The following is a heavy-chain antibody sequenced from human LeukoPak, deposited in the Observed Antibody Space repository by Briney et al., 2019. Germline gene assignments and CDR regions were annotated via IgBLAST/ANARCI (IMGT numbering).Heavy chain of an antibody. CDR1: GFTFSSYE. Sequence: QTGGSLRLSCAASGFTFSSYEMNWVRQAPGKGLEWVSYISSSGSTIYYADSVKGRFTISRDNAKNSLYLQMNSLRAKDTAVYYCARDLCYDFWSGCLPFDYWGQGTLVTVSS. CDR2: ISSSGSTI. V-gene: IGHV3-48*03. J-gene: IGHJ4*02. CDR3: ARDLCYDFWSGCLPFDY. D-gene: IGHD3-3*01.